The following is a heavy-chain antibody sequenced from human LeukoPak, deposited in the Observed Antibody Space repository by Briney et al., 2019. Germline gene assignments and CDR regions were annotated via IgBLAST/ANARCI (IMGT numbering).Heavy chain of an antibody. V-gene: IGHV4-4*07. D-gene: IGHD3-22*01. J-gene: IGHJ3*02. CDR1: GGSISSYY. Sequence: SETLSLTCTVSGGSISSYYWSWIRQPAGKGLEWIGRIYTSGSTNYNPSLKSRVTMSVDTSKNQFSLKLSSVAAADTAVYYCARDYYDSSGYYYAHAFDIWGQGTMVTVSS. CDR2: IYTSGST. CDR3: ARDYYDSSGYYYAHAFDI.